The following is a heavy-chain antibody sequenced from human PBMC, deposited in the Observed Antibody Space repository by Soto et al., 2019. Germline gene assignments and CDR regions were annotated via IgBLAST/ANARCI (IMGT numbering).Heavy chain of an antibody. Sequence: QVQLLESGGGVVQPGRSLRLSCAASGFTFSSYAMHWVRQAPGKGLEWVAVIWYDGRNEYYADSVKGRFTVSRDNSKKTVYLEMNSLRGEDTGVYYSAREGSGSLIPDSWGQGTLVTVSA. CDR2: IWYDGRNE. CDR1: GFTFSSYA. J-gene: IGHJ5*01. V-gene: IGHV3-33*01. D-gene: IGHD3-10*01. CDR3: AREGSGSLIPDS.